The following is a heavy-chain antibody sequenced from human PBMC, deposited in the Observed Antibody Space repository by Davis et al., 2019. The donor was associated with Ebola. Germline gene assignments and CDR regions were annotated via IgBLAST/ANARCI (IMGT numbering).Heavy chain of an antibody. Sequence: GESLKISCAASGFTFSGSAMHWVRQASGKGLEWVGRIRSKANSYATAYAASLKGRFTISRDDSKNTAYLQMNSLHQGPIGLPPGTLLQEHLWG. CDR3: TLLQEHL. V-gene: IGHV3-73*01. J-gene: IGHJ6*01. CDR2: IRSKANSYAT. CDR1: GFTFSGSA.